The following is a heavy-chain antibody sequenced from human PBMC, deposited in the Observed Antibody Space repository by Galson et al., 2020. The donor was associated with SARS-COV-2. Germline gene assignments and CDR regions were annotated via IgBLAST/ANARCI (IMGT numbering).Heavy chain of an antibody. Sequence: SETLSLTCTVSGGSISSSSYYWGWIRQPPGKGLEWIGSIYYSGSSYYNPSLKSRVTMSVDTSDNQFSLKLNSVTAADTAVYYCARRGRGWDGRGYFDYWGQGTLVTVSS. D-gene: IGHD6-19*01. CDR1: GGSISSSSYY. J-gene: IGHJ4*02. CDR3: ARRGRGWDGRGYFDY. CDR2: IYYSGSS. V-gene: IGHV4-39*01.